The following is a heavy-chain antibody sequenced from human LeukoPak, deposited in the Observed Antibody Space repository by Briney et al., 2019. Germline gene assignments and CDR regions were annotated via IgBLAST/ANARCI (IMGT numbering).Heavy chain of an antibody. J-gene: IGHJ4*02. Sequence: ASVKVSCKVSGYTLTELSMHWVRQAPGKGLEWMGGFDPEDGETIYAQKFQGRVTMTEDTSTDTACMELSSLRSEDTAVYYCATDVAAAGTLNYWGQGTLVTVSS. V-gene: IGHV1-24*01. D-gene: IGHD6-13*01. CDR3: ATDVAAAGTLNY. CDR1: GYTLTELS. CDR2: FDPEDGET.